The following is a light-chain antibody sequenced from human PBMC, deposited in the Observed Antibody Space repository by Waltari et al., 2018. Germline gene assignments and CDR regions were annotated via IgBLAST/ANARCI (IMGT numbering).Light chain of an antibody. CDR2: KDS. CDR3: QSGDSSGVGV. J-gene: IGLJ3*02. Sequence: SYELTQPPSVAVSPGQTARITCSGDALPKQYAHWYQQKPGQVPVLGIYKDSKRPSGIPERFSGSSSGTTVTLTISGVQAEDEADYYCQSGDSSGVGVFGGGTKLTVL. V-gene: IGLV3-25*03. CDR1: ALPKQY.